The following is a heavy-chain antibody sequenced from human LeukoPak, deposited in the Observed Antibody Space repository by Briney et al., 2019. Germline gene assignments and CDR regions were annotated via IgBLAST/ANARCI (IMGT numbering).Heavy chain of an antibody. CDR3: ARQFCRGGSCFLDP. Sequence: ASVKVSCKASGYSLGSYDINWVRQAGGQGLEGMGWMNLNSDNPGYAQNFQGRVTITRNPAMTTPYMELSSLRSEDTAVYYCARQFCRGGSCFLDPWGQGTLVTVSS. J-gene: IGHJ5*02. V-gene: IGHV1-8*03. CDR1: GYSLGSYD. CDR2: MNLNSDNP. D-gene: IGHD2-15*01.